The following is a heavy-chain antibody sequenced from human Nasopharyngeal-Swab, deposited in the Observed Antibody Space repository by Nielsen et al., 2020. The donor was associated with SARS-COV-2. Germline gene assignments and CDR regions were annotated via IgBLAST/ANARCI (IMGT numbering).Heavy chain of an antibody. V-gene: IGHV3-20*01. J-gene: IGHJ5*02. Sequence: VRQAPGKGLEWVSGINWNGGSTGYADSVKGRFTISRDNAKNSLYLQMNNLRAEDTALYHCARDYGSYGSGSYSYWFDPWGQGTLVTVSS. CDR3: ARDYGSYGSGSYSYWFDP. CDR2: INWNGGST. D-gene: IGHD3-10*01.